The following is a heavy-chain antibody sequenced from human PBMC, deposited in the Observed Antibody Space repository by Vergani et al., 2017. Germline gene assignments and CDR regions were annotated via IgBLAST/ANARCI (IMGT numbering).Heavy chain of an antibody. D-gene: IGHD2-21*01. Sequence: QVQLQQWGAGLLKPSETLSLTCAVYGGSFSGYYWSWIRQPPGKGLEWIGYIYYSGSTNYNPSLKSRVTISVDTSKNQFSLKLTSVTATDTAVYYCARSQGDYWYFDLWGPGSLVTVSS. J-gene: IGHJ2*01. CDR3: ARSQGDYWYFDL. CDR2: IYYSGST. V-gene: IGHV4-34*11. CDR1: GGSFSGYY.